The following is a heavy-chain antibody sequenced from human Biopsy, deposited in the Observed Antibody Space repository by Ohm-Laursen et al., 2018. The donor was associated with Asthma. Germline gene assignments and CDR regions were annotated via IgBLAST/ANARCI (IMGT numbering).Heavy chain of an antibody. CDR1: GGTFSSNS. D-gene: IGHD2-2*01. J-gene: IGHJ4*02. CDR2: IIPIFGPT. V-gene: IGHV1-69*15. CDR3: ARGPEYVRSSGALDY. Sequence: GSSVKVSCKASGGTFSSNSINWVRQAPGQGLEWMGRIIPIFGPTNYAQKFQGRVTISADDSTSTAYMELISLSSEDTALYYCARGPEYVRSSGALDYWGQGTLVTVSS.